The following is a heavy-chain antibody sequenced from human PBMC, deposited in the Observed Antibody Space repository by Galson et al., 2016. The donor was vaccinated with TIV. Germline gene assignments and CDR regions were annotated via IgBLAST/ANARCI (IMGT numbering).Heavy chain of an antibody. CDR3: ARDDNYIDV. CDR2: IGASGSTI. Sequence: RLSCAASGFTSSSYSMNWVRQVPGKAPEWISYIGASGSTIYYAESVKGRFTISRDDAMNSVYLQMNSLRAEDTAVYSCARDDNYIDVWGKGTTVTVSS. J-gene: IGHJ6*03. V-gene: IGHV3-48*01. D-gene: IGHD3-22*01. CDR1: GFTSSSYS.